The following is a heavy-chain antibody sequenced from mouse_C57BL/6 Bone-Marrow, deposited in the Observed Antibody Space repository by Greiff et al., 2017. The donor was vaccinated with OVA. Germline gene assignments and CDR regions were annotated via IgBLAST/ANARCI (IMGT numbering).Heavy chain of an antibody. CDR2: ISDGGSYT. V-gene: IGHV5-4*01. CDR3: AGDWDGYYGFAY. J-gene: IGHJ3*01. CDR1: GFTFSSYA. D-gene: IGHD2-3*01. Sequence: EVKLVESGGGLVKPGGSLKLSCAASGFTFSSYAMSWVRQTPEKRLEWVATISDGGSYTYYPDNVKGRFTISRDNAKNNPYLQMSHLKSEDTAMYDCAGDWDGYYGFAYWGQGTLVTVSA.